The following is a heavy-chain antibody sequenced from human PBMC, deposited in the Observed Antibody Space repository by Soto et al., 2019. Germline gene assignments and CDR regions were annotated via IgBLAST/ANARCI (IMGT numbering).Heavy chain of an antibody. CDR3: ARGKLRGPGFGI. CDR1: GGSFIGYY. D-gene: IGHD3-10*01. Sequence: SETLSLTCAVYGGSFIGYYWSWILQPPWKGLEWIGEINHSGSTNYNPSLKSRVTISVDTSKNQFSLKLSSVTAADTAVYYCARGKLRGPGFGIWGQGTMVTVSS. J-gene: IGHJ3*02. V-gene: IGHV4-34*01. CDR2: INHSGST.